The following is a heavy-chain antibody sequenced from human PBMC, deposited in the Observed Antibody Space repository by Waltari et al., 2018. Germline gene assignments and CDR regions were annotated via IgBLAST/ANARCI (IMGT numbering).Heavy chain of an antibody. CDR2: VYYNGDK. Sequence: QAQLQELGPGQVKPSETLSFRCAVSGDSISTSTFYWGWVRQPPGKGLEWVGSVYYNGDKFYQPSLRSRLTLSMDTSNNHFSLSLTPVTAADTAIYYCVRQRSADFWSGYFDLWGQGTLVTVSS. D-gene: IGHD3-3*01. CDR1: GDSISTSTFY. CDR3: VRQRSADFWSGYFDL. J-gene: IGHJ4*02. V-gene: IGHV4-39*01.